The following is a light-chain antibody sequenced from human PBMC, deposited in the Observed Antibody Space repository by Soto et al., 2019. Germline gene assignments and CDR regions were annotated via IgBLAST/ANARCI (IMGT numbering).Light chain of an antibody. Sequence: DSEMTQSPSTLSACLLDRFAITCRASQSISSWLAWYQQKPGKAPKLLIYKASSLESGVPSRFSGSGSGTEFTLTISSLQSEDFAVYYCQQYSIWRTFGQGTKVDIK. CDR3: QQYSIWRT. CDR2: KAS. J-gene: IGKJ1*01. V-gene: IGKV1-5*03. CDR1: QSISSW.